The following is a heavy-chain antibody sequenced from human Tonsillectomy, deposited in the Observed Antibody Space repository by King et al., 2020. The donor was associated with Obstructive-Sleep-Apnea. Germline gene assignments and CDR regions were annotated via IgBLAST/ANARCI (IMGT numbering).Heavy chain of an antibody. CDR1: GGSFSGYY. Sequence: VQLQQWGAGLLKPAETLSLPCAVYGGSFSGYYWSWIRQPPEKGLEWMGAINHSGSTNYNPALKSRVPISVDTAKNQFSLKLSSVTAADTAVYYCARVRYYGSGSYVAYYDMDVWGQGTTVSVSS. V-gene: IGHV4-34*01. D-gene: IGHD3-10*01. CDR2: INHSGST. CDR3: ARVRYYGSGSYVAYYDMDV. J-gene: IGHJ6*02.